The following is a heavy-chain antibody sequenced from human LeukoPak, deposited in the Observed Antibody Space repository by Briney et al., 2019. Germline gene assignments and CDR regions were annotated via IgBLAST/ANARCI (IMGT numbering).Heavy chain of an antibody. V-gene: IGHV1-46*01. CDR2: INPSGGST. CDR1: GYIFTSYY. CDR3: ARRLRELPFDY. J-gene: IGHJ4*02. D-gene: IGHD1-26*01. Sequence: ASVKVSCKASGYIFTSYYMHWVRQAPGQGLEWMGIINPSGGSTSYAQKFQGRVTMTRDMSTSTVYMELSSLRSEDTAVYYCARRLRELPFDYWGQGTLVTVSS.